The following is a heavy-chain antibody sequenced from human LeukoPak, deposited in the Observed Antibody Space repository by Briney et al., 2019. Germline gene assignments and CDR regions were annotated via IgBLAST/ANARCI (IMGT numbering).Heavy chain of an antibody. J-gene: IGHJ6*01. CDR1: GGPLRGYY. CDR3: ARVPTLHFLISIDV. CDR2: INHSRST. V-gene: IGHV4-34*01. D-gene: IGHD3-3*02. Sequence: SDTLSLTCAVYGGPLRGYYWSWIRQPPGKGLEWIGEINHSRSTNYHPSLKSPATISIDTSNKEFSLTQSYVTAADTPAYYCARVPTLHFLISIDVWGEETTVTLSS.